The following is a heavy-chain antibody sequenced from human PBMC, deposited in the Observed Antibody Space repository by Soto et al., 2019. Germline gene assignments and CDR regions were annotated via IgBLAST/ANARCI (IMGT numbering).Heavy chain of an antibody. Sequence: DVHLVESVGVLVQPGRSLRLSCGASGFSFDDYAMHWVRQAPGKGLEWVASIGWNSVNRDYADSVKGRFTISRDNAKNSLYLQMNSLRAEDTALYYCAKDVSGWSAGESPFPVDHWGQGTLVTVSS. CDR3: AKDVSGWSAGESPFPVDH. D-gene: IGHD3-10*01. J-gene: IGHJ4*02. CDR2: IGWNSVNR. V-gene: IGHV3-9*01. CDR1: GFSFDDYA.